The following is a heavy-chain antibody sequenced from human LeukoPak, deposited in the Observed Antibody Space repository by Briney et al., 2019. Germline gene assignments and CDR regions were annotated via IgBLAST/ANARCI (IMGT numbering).Heavy chain of an antibody. CDR3: ARGVEPLAANTLAY. J-gene: IGHJ4*02. V-gene: IGHV3-53*01. CDR1: GFTVITND. D-gene: IGHD1-14*01. CDR2: LYSDGNT. Sequence: PRGSPRLSCAASGFTVITNDMTWVRQAPGKGLEWVSVLYSDGNTKYADSVQGRFTISRDNSKNTLYLEMNSLSPDDTAVYYCARGVEPLAANTLAYWGQGTLVTVSS.